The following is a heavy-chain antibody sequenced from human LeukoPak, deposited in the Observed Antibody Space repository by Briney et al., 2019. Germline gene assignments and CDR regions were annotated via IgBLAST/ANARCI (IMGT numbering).Heavy chain of an antibody. D-gene: IGHD6-13*01. CDR3: AREVRGSWHNDY. J-gene: IGHJ4*02. V-gene: IGHV3-64*01. Sequence: PGGSLRLSCAASGFTFSSYAMHWVRQAPGKGLEYVSAISSNGSSTYYANSVKGRFTISRDNSKNTLYLQMGSLRAEGMAVYYCAREVRGSWHNDYWGQGTLVTVSS. CDR1: GFTFSSYA. CDR2: ISSNGSST.